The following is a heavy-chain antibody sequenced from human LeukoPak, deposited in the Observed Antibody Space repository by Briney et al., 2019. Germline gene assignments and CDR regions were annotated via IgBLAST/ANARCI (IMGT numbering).Heavy chain of an antibody. Sequence: GGSLRLSCAASAFTFSNYAMIWVRQAPGMGLEWVSAISGSAISTYYADSVKGRFTISRDNSINTLYLQMNDLRVEDKAVYYCAKVALEGTYARAGWNFDYWGHGTLVTVSS. J-gene: IGHJ4*01. CDR1: AFTFSNYA. D-gene: IGHD3-16*01. CDR2: ISGSAIST. V-gene: IGHV3-23*01. CDR3: AKVALEGTYARAGWNFDY.